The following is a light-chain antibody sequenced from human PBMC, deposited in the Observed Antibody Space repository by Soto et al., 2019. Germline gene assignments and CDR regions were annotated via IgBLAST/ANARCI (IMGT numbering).Light chain of an antibody. V-gene: IGKV3-20*01. CDR1: QSSTSTY. CDR2: GAS. J-gene: IGKJ1*01. CDR3: QQYSSSPWT. Sequence: EIVLTQSPVTLSLSPGERATLSCRASQSSTSTYLAWYQQKPGQAPRLLIYGASSRATGIPDRFSGDGPGTDFTLTINRLEPEDFAVYYCQQYSSSPWTFGQGTKVDIK.